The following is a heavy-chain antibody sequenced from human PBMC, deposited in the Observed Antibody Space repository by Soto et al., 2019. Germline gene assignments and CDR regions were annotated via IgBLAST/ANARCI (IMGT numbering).Heavy chain of an antibody. V-gene: IGHV4-59*01. CDR3: AREGGYGLYYFDY. CDR1: GGSISSYY. Sequence: SETLSLTCTVSGGSISSYYWSWIRQPPGKGLEWIGYIYYSGSTNYNPSLKSRVTISVDTSKNQFSLKLSSVTAADTAVYYCAREGGYGLYYFDYWGQGTLVTVSS. J-gene: IGHJ4*02. D-gene: IGHD5-18*01. CDR2: IYYSGST.